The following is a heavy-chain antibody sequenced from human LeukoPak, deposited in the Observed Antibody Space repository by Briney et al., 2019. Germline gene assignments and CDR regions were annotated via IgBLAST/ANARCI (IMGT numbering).Heavy chain of an antibody. CDR3: ASYYYDSSGYSRGDFQH. D-gene: IGHD3-22*01. CDR2: IKQDGSEK. V-gene: IGHV3-7*01. Sequence: GGSLRLSCAASGFTFSSYWMSWVRQAPGKGLEWVANIKQDGSEKYYVDSVKGRFTISRDNAKNSLYLQMNSLRAGDTAVYYCASYYYDSSGYSRGDFQHWGQGTLVTVSS. J-gene: IGHJ1*01. CDR1: GFTFSSYW.